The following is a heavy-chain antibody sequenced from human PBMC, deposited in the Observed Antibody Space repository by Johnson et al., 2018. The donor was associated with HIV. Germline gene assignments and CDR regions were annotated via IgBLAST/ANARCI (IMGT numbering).Heavy chain of an antibody. CDR1: GFTFSSYA. CDR3: ARVLRGRWTYYDILTGSTHADHDAFDI. CDR2: ISYDGSNK. J-gene: IGHJ3*02. Sequence: QVQLVESGGGVVQPGRSLRLSCSASGFTFSSYAMPWVRQAPGKGLAWVAVISYDGSNKYYADSVKGRFTISRDNSKNTLYLQMNSLRGEDTAVYYCARVLRGRWTYYDILTGSTHADHDAFDIWGQGTMVTVSS. D-gene: IGHD3-9*01. V-gene: IGHV3-30-3*01.